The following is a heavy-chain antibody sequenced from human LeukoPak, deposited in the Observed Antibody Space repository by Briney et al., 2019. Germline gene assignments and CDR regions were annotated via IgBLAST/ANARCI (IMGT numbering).Heavy chain of an antibody. CDR2: SSGSGGST. CDR3: AKAGVVGASFWCFDL. D-gene: IGHD1-26*01. CDR1: GFPFSSYG. Sequence: GASLSLSCAASGFPFSSYGMSWVRQAPGKGLEGVLGSSGSGGSTYYADSVKGRFTISRDNAKNTLYLSMNRLRAEDTAIYYCAKAGVVGASFWCFDLWGRGTLVTVSS. J-gene: IGHJ2*01. V-gene: IGHV3-23*01.